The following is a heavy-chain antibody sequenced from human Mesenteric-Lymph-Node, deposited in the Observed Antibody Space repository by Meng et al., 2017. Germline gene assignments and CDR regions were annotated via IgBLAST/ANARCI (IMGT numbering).Heavy chain of an antibody. J-gene: IGHJ4*02. CDR1: GDSVSSGHW. Sequence: SDTLSLTFAVSGDSVSSGHWWSWVRQPPGKGLEWIGEINHSGSTNYNPSLKSRVTISVDTSKNQFSLKLSSVTAADTAVYYCARDRSYYYDSSGYSLYYFDYWGQGTLVTVSS. V-gene: IGHV4-4*02. CDR2: INHSGST. D-gene: IGHD3-22*01. CDR3: ARDRSYYYDSSGYSLYYFDY.